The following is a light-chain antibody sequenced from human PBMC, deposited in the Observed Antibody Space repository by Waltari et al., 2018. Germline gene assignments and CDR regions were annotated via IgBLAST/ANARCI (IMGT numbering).Light chain of an antibody. Sequence: DIQMTQSPPTLSASVGDRVIITCRASQSISSWLAWYQQKPGKAPKLLIYKASTLESGVPSRVSGSESGTDFTLTISGLRPDDFATYYCQQYESFPLTFGGGTKVEI. V-gene: IGKV1-5*03. CDR2: KAS. J-gene: IGKJ4*01. CDR1: QSISSW. CDR3: QQYESFPLT.